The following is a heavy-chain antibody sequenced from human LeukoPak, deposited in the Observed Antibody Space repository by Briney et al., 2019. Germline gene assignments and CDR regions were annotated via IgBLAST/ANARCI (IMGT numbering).Heavy chain of an antibody. CDR3: ARGRDGYSPPDY. CDR2: IIPIFGTA. CDR1: GYTFTGYY. D-gene: IGHD5-24*01. J-gene: IGHJ4*02. V-gene: IGHV1-69*13. Sequence: GASVKVSCKASGYTFTGYYMHWVRQAPGQGLEWMGGIIPIFGTANYAQKFQGRVTITADESTSTAYMELSSLRSEDTAVYYCARGRDGYSPPDYWGQGTLVTVSS.